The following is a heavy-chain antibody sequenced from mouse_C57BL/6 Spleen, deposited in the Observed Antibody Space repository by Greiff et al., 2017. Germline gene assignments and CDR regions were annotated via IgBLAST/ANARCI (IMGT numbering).Heavy chain of an antibody. CDR3: ARGGNWYFDV. CDR2: ISYDGSN. CDR1: GYSITSGYY. D-gene: IGHD2-14*01. Sequence: VQLKESGPGLVKPSQSLSLTCSVTGYSITSGYYWNWIRQFPGNKLEWMGYISYDGSNNYNPSPKNRISITRDTSKNQFFLKFNSVTTEDTATYYCARGGNWYFDVWGAGTTVTVSS. J-gene: IGHJ1*01. V-gene: IGHV3-6*01.